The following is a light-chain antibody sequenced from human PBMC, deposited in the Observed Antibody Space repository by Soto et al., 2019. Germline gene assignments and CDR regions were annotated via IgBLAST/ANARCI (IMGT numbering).Light chain of an antibody. CDR1: KTDIGSYNL. Sequence: QSALTQPASVSASPGQSITVSCTGSKTDIGSYNLVSWYQQHPGKAPKLMIYGLNERPSGISDRFSGSKSGNTASLTISGLQAEDEADYYCCSYAGLDVLFGGGIKLTVL. J-gene: IGLJ2*01. CDR3: CSYAGLDVL. V-gene: IGLV2-23*02. CDR2: GLN.